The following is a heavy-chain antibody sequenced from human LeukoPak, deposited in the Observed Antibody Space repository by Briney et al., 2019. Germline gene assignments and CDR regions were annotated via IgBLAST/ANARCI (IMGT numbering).Heavy chain of an antibody. CDR2: LSGSGAST. CDR3: AKQKGYCSGGSCYYSDY. J-gene: IGHJ4*02. CDR1: GFTFSSYA. D-gene: IGHD2-15*01. Sequence: GGSLRLSCAASGFTFSSYAMSWVRQAPGKGLEWVSTLSGSGASTSYADSVKGRFTISRDNSKNTLYLQMNSLRAVDTARYYCAKQKGYCSGGSCYYSDYWGQGTLVTVSS. V-gene: IGHV3-23*01.